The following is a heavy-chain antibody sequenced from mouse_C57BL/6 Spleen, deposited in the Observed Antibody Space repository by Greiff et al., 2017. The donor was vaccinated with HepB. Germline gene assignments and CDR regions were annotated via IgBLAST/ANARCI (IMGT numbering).Heavy chain of an antibody. CDR1: GYTFTSYG. Sequence: QVQLQQSGAELARPGASVKLSCKASGYTFTSYGISWVKQRTGQGLEWIGEIYPRSGNTYYNEKFKGKATLNADKSSSTAYMELRSLTSEDSAVYFCARRTTVVPGYAMDYWGQGTSVTVSS. CDR2: IYPRSGNT. CDR3: ARRTTVVPGYAMDY. J-gene: IGHJ4*01. V-gene: IGHV1-81*01. D-gene: IGHD1-1*01.